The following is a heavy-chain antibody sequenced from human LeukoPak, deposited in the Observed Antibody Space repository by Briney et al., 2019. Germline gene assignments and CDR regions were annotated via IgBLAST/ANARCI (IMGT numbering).Heavy chain of an antibody. CDR1: GGTFSSYA. J-gene: IGHJ2*01. Sequence: SVKVSCKASGGTFSSYAISWVRQAPGQGLEWMGGIIPIFGTANYAQKFQGSVTITADESTSTAYMELSSLRSEDTAVYYCARDPRDPGWYFDLWGRGTLVTVSS. V-gene: IGHV1-69*13. CDR2: IIPIFGTA. CDR3: ARDPRDPGWYFDL.